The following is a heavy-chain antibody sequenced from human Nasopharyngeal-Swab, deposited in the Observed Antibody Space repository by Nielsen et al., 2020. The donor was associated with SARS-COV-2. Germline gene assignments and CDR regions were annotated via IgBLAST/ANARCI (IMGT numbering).Heavy chain of an antibody. Sequence: WIRQPPGKGLEWVAVISYDGSNKYYAESVKGRFTISRDNSKNTLYLQMNSLRAEDTAVYYCARVDNYYDSSGNVDYWGQGTLVTVSS. CDR3: ARVDNYYDSSGNVDY. J-gene: IGHJ4*02. V-gene: IGHV3-30-3*01. CDR2: ISYDGSNK. D-gene: IGHD3-22*01.